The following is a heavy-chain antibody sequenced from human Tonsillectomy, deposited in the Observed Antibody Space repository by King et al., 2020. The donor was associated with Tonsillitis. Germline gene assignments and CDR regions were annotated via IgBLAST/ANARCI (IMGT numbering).Heavy chain of an antibody. Sequence: QLVQSGGGLVQPGGSLRLSCAASGFTISNYAMSWVRQAPGKGLEWVSVVYGAGSTTYYADSVKGQFTISRDNSKNTLYLQMNSLRAEDTAVYYCARSLDGSGSYTNGSPWGQGTLVTVSS. J-gene: IGHJ4*02. V-gene: IGHV3-23*03. CDR2: VYGAGSTT. CDR1: GFTISNYA. CDR3: ARSLDGSGSYTNGSP. D-gene: IGHD3-10*01.